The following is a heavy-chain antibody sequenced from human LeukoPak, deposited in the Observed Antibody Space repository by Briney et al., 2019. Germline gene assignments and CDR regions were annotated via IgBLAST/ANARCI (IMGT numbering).Heavy chain of an antibody. CDR2: IYYSGST. Sequence: SETLSLTCTVSGGSISSYYWGWIRQPPGKGLEWIGSIYYSGSTYYNPSLKSRVTISVDTSKNQFSLKLSSVTAADTAVYCCARAAPSVVSYFDYWGQGTLVTVSS. J-gene: IGHJ4*02. CDR1: GGSISSYY. V-gene: IGHV4-39*07. CDR3: ARAAPSVVSYFDY. D-gene: IGHD2-21*01.